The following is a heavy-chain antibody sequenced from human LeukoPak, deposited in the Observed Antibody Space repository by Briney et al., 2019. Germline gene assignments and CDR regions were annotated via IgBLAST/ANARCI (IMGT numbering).Heavy chain of an antibody. CDR1: GVTFSSYA. CDR2: ISGSGSTT. CDR3: AVSSGLYAAFDY. Sequence: GGSLRLSCAASGVTFSSYAMSWVRQAPGKGLEWVSAISGSGSTTHYADSVKGRFTISRDNSENTLSLQMNSLRAEDTATYYCAVSSGLYAAFDYWGQGTLVTVSS. V-gene: IGHV3-23*01. D-gene: IGHD6-19*01. J-gene: IGHJ4*02.